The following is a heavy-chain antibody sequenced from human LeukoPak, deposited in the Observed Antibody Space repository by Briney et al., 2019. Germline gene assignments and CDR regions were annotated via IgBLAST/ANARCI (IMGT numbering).Heavy chain of an antibody. Sequence: ASVKVSCKASGYTFTSYAMHWVRQAPGQRLEWMGWINAGNGNTKYSQKFQGRVTITRDTSASTAYMELSSLRSEDTAVYYCARDRRIVVVPAATNYYYYGMDVWGQGTTVTVSS. J-gene: IGHJ6*02. CDR3: ARDRRIVVVPAATNYYYYGMDV. CDR2: INAGNGNT. V-gene: IGHV1-3*01. CDR1: GYTFTSYA. D-gene: IGHD2-2*01.